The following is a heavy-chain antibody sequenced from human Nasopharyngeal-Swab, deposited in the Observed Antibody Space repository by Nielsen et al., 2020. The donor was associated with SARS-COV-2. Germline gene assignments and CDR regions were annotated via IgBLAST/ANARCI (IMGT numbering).Heavy chain of an antibody. J-gene: IGHJ4*02. D-gene: IGHD5-18*01. CDR3: ARDSYEGGVDY. Sequence: GGSLRLSCAASGFTFSAHYMDWVRQAPGKGLEWVGRSRNKANSYTTEYAASVKGRFTISRDNAKNSLYLQMNSPRAEDTAVYYCARDSYEGGVDYWGQGTLVTVSS. CDR1: GFTFSAHY. CDR2: SRNKANSYTT. V-gene: IGHV3-72*01.